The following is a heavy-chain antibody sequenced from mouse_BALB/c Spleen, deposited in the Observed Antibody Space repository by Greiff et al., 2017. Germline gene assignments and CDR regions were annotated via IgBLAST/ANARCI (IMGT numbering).Heavy chain of an antibody. V-gene: IGHV14-3*02. Sequence: EVQLQQSGAELVKPGASVKLSCTASGFNIKDTYMHWVKQRPEQGLEWIGRIDPANGNTKYDPKFQGKATITADTSSNTAYLQLSSLTSEDTAVYYCARSGDGGAMDYWGQGTSVTVSS. CDR3: ARSGDGGAMDY. D-gene: IGHD2-3*01. CDR2: IDPANGNT. CDR1: GFNIKDTY. J-gene: IGHJ4*01.